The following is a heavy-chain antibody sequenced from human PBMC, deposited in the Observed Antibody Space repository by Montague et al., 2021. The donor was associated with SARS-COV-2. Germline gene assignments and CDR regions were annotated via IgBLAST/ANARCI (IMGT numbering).Heavy chain of an antibody. V-gene: IGHV3-48*02. Sequence: SLRLSCAASGFTFSDYGMNWVRQAPGKGLEWVSYISTSSSTIYYADSVKGRFTISRDNAKNSLYLQMNSLRDEDTAVYYCARDLGLVPAMVYYYYGMDVWGQGTTVTVSS. CDR2: ISTSSSTI. CDR3: ARDLGLVPAMVYYYYGMDV. J-gene: IGHJ6*02. D-gene: IGHD5-18*01. CDR1: GFTFSDYG.